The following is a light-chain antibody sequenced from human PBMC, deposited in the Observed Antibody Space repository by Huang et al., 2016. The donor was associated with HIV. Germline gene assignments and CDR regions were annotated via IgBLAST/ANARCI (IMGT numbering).Light chain of an antibody. CDR3: QQYHGVPWT. J-gene: IGKJ1*01. Sequence: DIQMTQSPSSLSASVGDRAAITCRESQGIINSLAWYQQKPVKAPKLLLDAPSKLEGGVTSRFSGSGSGAVYTLTISSLQPEDVAVYHCQQYHGVPWTFGQGTKVEVK. CDR1: QGIINS. V-gene: IGKV1-NL1*01. CDR2: APS.